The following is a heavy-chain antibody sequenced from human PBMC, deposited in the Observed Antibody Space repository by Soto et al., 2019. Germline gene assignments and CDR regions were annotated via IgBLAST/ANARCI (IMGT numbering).Heavy chain of an antibody. CDR3: ARTGGYELDY. Sequence: PSETLSLTCAVYGGSFSGYYWSWIRQPPGKGLEWIGDLNHSGSTNYNPSLKSRVTISVDTSKNQFSLKLSSVTAADTAVYYCARTGGYELDYWGQGTLVTLSS. CDR2: LNHSGST. CDR1: GGSFSGYY. V-gene: IGHV4-34*01. J-gene: IGHJ4*02. D-gene: IGHD5-12*01.